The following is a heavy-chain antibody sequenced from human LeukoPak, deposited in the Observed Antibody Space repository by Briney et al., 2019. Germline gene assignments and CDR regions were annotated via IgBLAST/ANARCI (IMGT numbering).Heavy chain of an antibody. Sequence: ASVKVSCKTSGYSFTGHSINWMRQAPGQGLEWMGYISTNTGNPTYAQGFTGRFVFSLDTSVSTAYLQITSLQAEDTGVYFCARDRASGSYDYWGQGTLVTVPS. CDR3: ARDRASGSYDY. CDR2: ISTNTGNP. CDR1: GYSFTGHS. J-gene: IGHJ4*02. V-gene: IGHV7-4-1*02. D-gene: IGHD1-26*01.